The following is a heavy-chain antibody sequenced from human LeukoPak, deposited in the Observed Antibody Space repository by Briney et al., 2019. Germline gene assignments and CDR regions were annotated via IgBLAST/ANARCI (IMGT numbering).Heavy chain of an antibody. Sequence: PGGSLRLSCAASGFTSDEFGMHWVRQAPGKGLEWVSGISWNSGNIGYADSVKGRFSISRDNAKNSLYLQMNSLRAEDTAVYYCANYFYGSGSYYNRPYDYWGQGTLVTVSS. J-gene: IGHJ4*02. CDR1: GFTSDEFG. V-gene: IGHV3-9*02. D-gene: IGHD3-10*01. CDR2: ISWNSGNI. CDR3: ANYFYGSGSYYNRPYDY.